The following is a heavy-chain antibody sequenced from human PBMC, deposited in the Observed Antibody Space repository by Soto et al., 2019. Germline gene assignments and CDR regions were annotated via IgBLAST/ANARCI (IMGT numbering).Heavy chain of an antibody. D-gene: IGHD6-19*01. CDR2: IIPIFGTA. Sequence: QVQLVQSGAEVKKPGSSVKVSCKASGGTFSSYAISWVRQAPGQGLEWMGGIIPIFGTANYAQKFQGRVTITADESTSTAYMELSRLRSEDTAVYYCARVVVYSSGWRRGVSPDGMDVWGQGTTVTVAS. J-gene: IGHJ6*02. CDR1: GGTFSSYA. V-gene: IGHV1-69*01. CDR3: ARVVVYSSGWRRGVSPDGMDV.